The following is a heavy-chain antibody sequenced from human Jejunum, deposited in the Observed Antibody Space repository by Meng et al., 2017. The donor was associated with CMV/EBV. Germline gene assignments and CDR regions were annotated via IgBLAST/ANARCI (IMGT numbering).Heavy chain of an antibody. J-gene: IGHJ6*02. D-gene: IGHD2-15*01. CDR2: MKPNNGNT. Sequence: NWVRQAPGQGLEWMGWMKPNNGNTGYAQKFQGRFTMNWNTSISTAYMELSSLRSEDTAIYYCASHQQFCSGGSCYSLGYYYGMDVWGQGTTVTVSS. CDR3: ASHQQFCSGGSCYSLGYYYGMDV. V-gene: IGHV1-8*01.